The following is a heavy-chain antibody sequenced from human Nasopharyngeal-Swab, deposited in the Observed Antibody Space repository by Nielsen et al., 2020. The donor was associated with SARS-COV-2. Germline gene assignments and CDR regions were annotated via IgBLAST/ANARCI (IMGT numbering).Heavy chain of an antibody. D-gene: IGHD6-13*01. CDR3: ARDSSSWNLYYYYYGMDV. CDR2: ISSSGSTI. J-gene: IGHJ6*02. Sequence: GSLRLSCAASGFTFSDYYMSWIRQAPGKGLEWVSYISSSGSTIYYADSVKGRFTISRDNAKNSLYLQMNSLRAEDTAVYYCARDSSSWNLYYYYYGMDVWGQGTTVTVSS. V-gene: IGHV3-11*01. CDR1: GFTFSDYY.